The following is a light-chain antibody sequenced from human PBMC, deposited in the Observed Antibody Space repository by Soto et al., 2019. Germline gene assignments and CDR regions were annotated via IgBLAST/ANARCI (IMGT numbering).Light chain of an antibody. CDR1: QSINKY. Sequence: DIQMTQSPSSLSASVGDRVTITCRASQSINKYINWYQQKPGKAPNLLINGASSLQSGVPSRFSGSGSETDFTLTISNLQPEDFATYYWQQTYSTPFTFGPGTKVDIK. CDR3: QQTYSTPFT. V-gene: IGKV1-39*01. J-gene: IGKJ3*01. CDR2: GAS.